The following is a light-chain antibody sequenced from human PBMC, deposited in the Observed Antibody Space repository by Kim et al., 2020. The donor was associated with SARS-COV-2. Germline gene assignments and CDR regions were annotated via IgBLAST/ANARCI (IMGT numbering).Light chain of an antibody. V-gene: IGLV3-10*01. J-gene: IGLJ3*02. CDR2: EDK. CDR1: ALPKKY. CDR3: YSTDSSGNHRV. Sequence: SYELTQPPSVSVSPGQTARITCSGDALPKKYAHWYQQKSGQAPVLVIYEDKKRPSGIPERFSGSSSGTMATLTISAAQVEDEGDYYCYSTDSSGNHRVFGGGTQLTVL.